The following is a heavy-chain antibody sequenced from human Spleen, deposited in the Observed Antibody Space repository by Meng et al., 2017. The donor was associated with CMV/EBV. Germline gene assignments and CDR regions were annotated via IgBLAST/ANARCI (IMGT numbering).Heavy chain of an antibody. Sequence: GESLKISCAASGFNFNSYAMHWVRQAPGKGLEWVAFIRYDGTNTYYADSVKGRFTISRDNSKNTLYLQMSSLRTEDTAVYYCAKGVGANYGMDVWGQGTTVTVSS. CDR3: AKGVGANYGMDV. V-gene: IGHV3-30*02. D-gene: IGHD1-26*01. CDR1: GFNFNSYA. CDR2: IRYDGTNT. J-gene: IGHJ6*02.